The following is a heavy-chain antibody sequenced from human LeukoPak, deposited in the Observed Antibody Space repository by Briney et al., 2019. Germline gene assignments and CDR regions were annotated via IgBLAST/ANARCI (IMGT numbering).Heavy chain of an antibody. CDR2: INTDGSST. Sequence: GGSLRLSCAASGFTFSSYWMHCVPQAPGKGLMWVSRINTDGSSTNYADSVKGRFTISRDNAKNTLYLQMNSLRAEDTAVYYCAPNWGGWGQGTLVTVSS. CDR1: GFTFSSYW. J-gene: IGHJ4*02. D-gene: IGHD7-27*01. V-gene: IGHV3-74*01. CDR3: APNWGG.